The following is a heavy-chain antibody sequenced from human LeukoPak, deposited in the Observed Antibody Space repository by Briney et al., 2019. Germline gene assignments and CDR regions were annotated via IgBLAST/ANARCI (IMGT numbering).Heavy chain of an antibody. Sequence: PSETLSLTCTVSGGSISSGDYYWSWIRQPPGKGLEWIGYIYYSGSTYYNPSLKSRVTISVDTSKNQFSLKLSSVTAADTAVYYCARVGRKTTGDYWGQGTLVTVSS. J-gene: IGHJ4*02. V-gene: IGHV4-30-4*01. D-gene: IGHD4-17*01. CDR2: IYYSGST. CDR1: GGSISSGDYY. CDR3: ARVGRKTTGDY.